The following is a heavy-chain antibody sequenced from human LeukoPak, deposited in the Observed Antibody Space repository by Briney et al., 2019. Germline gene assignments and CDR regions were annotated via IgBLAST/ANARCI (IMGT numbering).Heavy chain of an antibody. J-gene: IGHJ6*02. D-gene: IGHD2-15*01. CDR1: GFVFSTYW. Sequence: PGGSLRLSCAASGFVFSTYWMTWVRQAPGKGLEWVAAISSDGSSKYYAGSVRGRSTISRDKSNNTVSLQMSSLRPEDTAVYYCAKGSGGSCYSSGDVWGQGTTVTVSS. CDR3: AKGSGGSCYSSGDV. V-gene: IGHV3-30*18. CDR2: ISSDGSSK.